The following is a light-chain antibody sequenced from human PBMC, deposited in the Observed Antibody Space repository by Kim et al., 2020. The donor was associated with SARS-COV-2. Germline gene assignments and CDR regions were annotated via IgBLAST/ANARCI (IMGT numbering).Light chain of an antibody. CDR1: SSDVGGYNF. Sequence: QSAMAQPASVSGSPGQSITISCTGTSSDVGGYNFVSWYQHHPGKAPKLMIYEVSNRPSGVSNRFPGSKSGNTASLTISGLQAEDEADYYCCSYTGSSTSGGVFGGGTQLTVL. J-gene: IGLJ3*02. CDR2: EVS. V-gene: IGLV2-23*02. CDR3: CSYTGSSTSGGV.